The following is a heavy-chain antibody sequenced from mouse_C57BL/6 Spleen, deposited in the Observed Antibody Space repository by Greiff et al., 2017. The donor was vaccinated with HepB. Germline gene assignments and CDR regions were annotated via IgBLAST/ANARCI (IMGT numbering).Heavy chain of an antibody. CDR1: GYTFTDYE. CDR3: TRSGNYYGSSYINYYAMDY. CDR2: IDPETGGT. V-gene: IGHV1-15*01. J-gene: IGHJ4*01. Sequence: QVQLQQSGAELVRPGASVTLSCKASGYTFTDYEMHWVKQTPVHGLEWIGAIDPETGGTAYNQKFKGKAILTADKSSSTAYMELRSLTSEDSAVYYCTRSGNYYGSSYINYYAMDYWGQGTSVTVSS. D-gene: IGHD1-1*01.